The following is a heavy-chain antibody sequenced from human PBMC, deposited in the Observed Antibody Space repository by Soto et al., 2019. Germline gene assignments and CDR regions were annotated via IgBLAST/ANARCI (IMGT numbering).Heavy chain of an antibody. Sequence: GGSLRLSCAASGFTFSSYAMHWVRQAPGKGLEWVAVISYDGSNKYYADSVKGRFTISRDNSKNTLYLQMNSLRAEDTAVYYCAREEDFDWLFSFDYWGQGTLVTVSS. D-gene: IGHD3-9*01. J-gene: IGHJ4*02. CDR3: AREEDFDWLFSFDY. V-gene: IGHV3-30-3*01. CDR2: ISYDGSNK. CDR1: GFTFSSYA.